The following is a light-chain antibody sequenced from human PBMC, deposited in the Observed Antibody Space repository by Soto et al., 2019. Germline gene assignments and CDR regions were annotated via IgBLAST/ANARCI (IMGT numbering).Light chain of an antibody. Sequence: DIQMTQSPTSLSASVGDRVTITCRASQDIRNFVAWYQQKPGKAPKLLIYAASTLQSGVPSRFSGSGSGTDFTLTINSLQPDDVATYSCQKYSSVPVFGPGTKVAIK. CDR3: QKYSSVPV. CDR1: QDIRNF. J-gene: IGKJ3*01. CDR2: AAS. V-gene: IGKV1-27*01.